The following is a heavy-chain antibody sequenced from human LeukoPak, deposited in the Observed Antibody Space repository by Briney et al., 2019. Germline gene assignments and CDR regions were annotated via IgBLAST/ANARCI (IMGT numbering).Heavy chain of an antibody. CDR1: GGSFSGYY. CDR3: ARVRGGSSGWYPPRGYYYYGMDV. CDR2: INHSGST. D-gene: IGHD6-19*01. Sequence: PSETLSLTCAVYGGSFSGYYWSWIRQPPGKGLEWIGEINHSGSTNYNPSLKSRVTISVDTSKNQFSLKLSSVTAADTAVYYCARVRGGSSGWYPPRGYYYYGMDVWGQGTTVTVSS. V-gene: IGHV4-34*01. J-gene: IGHJ6*02.